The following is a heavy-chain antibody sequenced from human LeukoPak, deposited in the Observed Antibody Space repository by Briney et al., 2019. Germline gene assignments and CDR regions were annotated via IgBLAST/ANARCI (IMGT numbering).Heavy chain of an antibody. D-gene: IGHD6-19*01. V-gene: IGHV3-23*01. CDR1: GFTFSNYA. J-gene: IGHJ4*02. CDR2: INTIGDTT. Sequence: GGSLRLSCAASGFTFSNYAMTWVRQAPGKGLEWVSTINTIGDTTYYADSVKGRFTISRVNSKNTLYLQMNSLRAGDTAIYYCAKSVSGSSYDHWGQGTLVTVSS. CDR3: AKSVSGSSYDH.